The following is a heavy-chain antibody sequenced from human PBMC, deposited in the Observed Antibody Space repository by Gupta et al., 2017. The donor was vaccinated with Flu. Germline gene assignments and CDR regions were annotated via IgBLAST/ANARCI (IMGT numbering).Heavy chain of an antibody. Sequence: EVQLVESGLFLVQPGGSLRLSCAASGFTFSTYWMNWVRQAPGKGLVWVSSVHPVGSYTSDANAGKGRLKIAREKAANTLSLQVRGLRSEDTSLYDAARNMGAALDHWRQGTIVTVYS. J-gene: IGHJ4*02. V-gene: IGHV3-74*01. CDR3: ARNMGAALDH. CDR1: GFTFSTYW. CDR2: VHPVGSYT. D-gene: IGHD6-25*01.